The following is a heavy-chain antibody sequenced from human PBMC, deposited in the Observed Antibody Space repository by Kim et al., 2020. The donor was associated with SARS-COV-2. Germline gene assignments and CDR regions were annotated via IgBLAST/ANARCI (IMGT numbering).Heavy chain of an antibody. CDR3: AHSQTESYDYVWGSYRYRGGWFDP. CDR1: GFSLSTSGVG. D-gene: IGHD3-16*02. Sequence: SGPTLVNPTQTLTLTCTFSGFSLSTSGVGVGWIRQPPGKALEWLALIYWNDDKRYSPSLKSRLTITKDTSKNQVVLTMTNMDPVDTATYYCAHSQTESYDYVWGSYRYRGGWFDPWGQGTLVTVSS. CDR2: IYWNDDK. J-gene: IGHJ5*02. V-gene: IGHV2-5*01.